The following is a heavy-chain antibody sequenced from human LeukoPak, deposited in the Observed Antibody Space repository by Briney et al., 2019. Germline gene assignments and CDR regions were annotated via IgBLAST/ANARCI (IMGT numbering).Heavy chain of an antibody. J-gene: IGHJ3*02. V-gene: IGHV1-18*01. D-gene: IGHD2-15*01. CDR3: ARVCSGGSCYGAFDI. CDR1: GYTFTSYG. CDR2: IRAYNGNT. Sequence: ASVKVSCKASGYTFTSYGISWVQQAPGQGLEWMGWIRAYNGNTNYAQKLQGRVTMTTDTSTSTAYMELRSLRSDDTAAYYCARVCSGGSCYGAFDIWGQGTMVTVSS.